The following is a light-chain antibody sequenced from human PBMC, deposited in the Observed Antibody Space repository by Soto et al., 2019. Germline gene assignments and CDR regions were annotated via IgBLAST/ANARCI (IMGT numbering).Light chain of an antibody. J-gene: IGLJ3*02. CDR2: LEGSGSY. CDR1: SGHSSYI. V-gene: IGLV4-60*02. Sequence: QSVLTQSSSASASLGSSVKLTCTLSSGHSSYIIAWHQQQPGKAPRYLMKLEGSGSYNKGSGVPDRFSGSSSGADRYLTISNLQFEDEADYYCETWDSNIPLVFGGGTKLTVL. CDR3: ETWDSNIPLV.